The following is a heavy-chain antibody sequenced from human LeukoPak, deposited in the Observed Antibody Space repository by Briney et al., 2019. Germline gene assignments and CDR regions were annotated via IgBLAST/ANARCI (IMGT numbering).Heavy chain of an antibody. J-gene: IGHJ4*02. V-gene: IGHV4-59*08. CDR3: ATRGGYSYGARGY. Sequence: SETLSLTCTVSGGSISSYYWSWIRQPPGKGLEWIGYIYYSGSTNYNPSLKSRVTISVDTSKNQFSLKLSSVTPADTAVYYCATRGGYSYGARGYWGQGTLVTVSS. CDR2: IYYSGST. CDR1: GGSISSYY. D-gene: IGHD5-18*01.